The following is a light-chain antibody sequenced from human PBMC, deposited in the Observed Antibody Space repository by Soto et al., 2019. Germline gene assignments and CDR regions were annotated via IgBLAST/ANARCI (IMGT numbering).Light chain of an antibody. J-gene: IGKJ2*01. CDR3: QQRSDSYT. CDR1: QTLANY. Sequence: EVVLTQSPATLSLSPGERATLSCRASQTLANYLAWYQQRPGKAPRLLIYDASNRATGLPARFSGSGSGTDFTLTISSLEPEDSAVYYCQQRSDSYTFSQGTTLEIK. V-gene: IGKV3-11*01. CDR2: DAS.